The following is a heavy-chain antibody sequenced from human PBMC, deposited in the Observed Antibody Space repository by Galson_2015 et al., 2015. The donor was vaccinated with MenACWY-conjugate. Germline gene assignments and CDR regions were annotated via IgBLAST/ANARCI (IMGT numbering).Heavy chain of an antibody. V-gene: IGHV4-4*02. D-gene: IGHD1-14*01. J-gene: IGHJ4*02. CDR2: IFHSGRT. Sequence: ETLSLTCSVSGGSITNVNWWSWVRQPPGKGLEWIGDIFHSGRTNYNPSLNSRVTLSVDKSRNQFSLNLNSVTAADTAVYYCARLLAKYTAGDHIDYWGQGTLVTVSS. CDR1: GGSITNVNW. CDR3: ARLLAKYTAGDHIDY.